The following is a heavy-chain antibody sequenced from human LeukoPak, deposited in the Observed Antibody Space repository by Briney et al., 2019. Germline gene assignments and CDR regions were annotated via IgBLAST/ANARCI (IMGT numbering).Heavy chain of an antibody. J-gene: IGHJ4*02. V-gene: IGHV1-2*02. CDR1: GYTFTGYY. Sequence: ASVKVSYKASGYTFTGYYMHWMRQAPGQGLEWMGWINPNSGGTNYAQKFQGRVTMTRDTSISTAYMELSRLRSDDTAVYYCARDLTVVRGYFDYWGQGTLVTASS. CDR2: INPNSGGT. D-gene: IGHD4-23*01. CDR3: ARDLTVVRGYFDY.